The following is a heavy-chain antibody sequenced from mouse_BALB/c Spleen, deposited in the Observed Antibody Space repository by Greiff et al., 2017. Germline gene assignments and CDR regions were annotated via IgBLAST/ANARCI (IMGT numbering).Heavy chain of an antibody. CDR1: GFTFSSFG. J-gene: IGHJ2*01. D-gene: IGHD1-2*01. V-gene: IGHV5-17*02. CDR2: ISSGSSTI. CDR3: AREEGHYGPFDY. Sequence: EVQVVESGGGLVQPGGSRKLSCAASGFTFSSFGMHWVRQAPEKGLEWVAYISSGSSTIYYADTVKGRFTISRDNPKNTLFLQMTSLRSEDTAMYYCAREEGHYGPFDYWGQGTTLTVSS.